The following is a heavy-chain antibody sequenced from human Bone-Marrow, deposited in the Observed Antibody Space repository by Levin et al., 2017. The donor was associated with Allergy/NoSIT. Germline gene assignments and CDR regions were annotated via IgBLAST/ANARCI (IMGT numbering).Heavy chain of an antibody. Sequence: GGSLRLSCAASGFTFSGSAMHWVRQASGKGLEWVGRIRSKANSYATAYAASVKGRFTISRDDSKNTAYLQMNSLKTEDTAVYYCTSELQEDYGSGSYHYWGQGTLVTVSS. CDR2: IRSKANSYAT. CDR1: GFTFSGSA. CDR3: TSELQEDYGSGSYHY. D-gene: IGHD3-10*01. J-gene: IGHJ4*02. V-gene: IGHV3-73*01.